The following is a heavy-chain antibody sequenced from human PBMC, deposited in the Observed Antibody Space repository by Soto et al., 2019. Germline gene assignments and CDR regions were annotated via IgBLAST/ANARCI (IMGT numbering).Heavy chain of an antibody. Sequence: SETLSLTCTVSGGSISSSNYHWGWIRQPPGKGLEWIGYIYYSGSTNYNPSLKSRVTISVDTSKNQFSLKLSSVTAADTAVYYCARRYGASFDYWGQGTLVTVSS. CDR3: ARRYGASFDY. J-gene: IGHJ4*02. D-gene: IGHD4-17*01. CDR1: GGSISSSNYH. V-gene: IGHV4-61*05. CDR2: IYYSGST.